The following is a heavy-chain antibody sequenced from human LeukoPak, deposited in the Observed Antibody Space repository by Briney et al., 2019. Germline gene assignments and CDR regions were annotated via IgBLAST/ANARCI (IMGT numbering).Heavy chain of an antibody. CDR3: ARAHSGSCTNYFDY. D-gene: IGHD1-26*01. J-gene: IGHJ4*02. CDR1: GFTVSSNY. CDR2: IWYDGSNK. V-gene: IGHV3-33*08. Sequence: PGGSLRLSCAASGFTVSSNYMSWVRQAPGKGLEWVAVIWYDGSNKYYADSVKGRFTISRDNSKNTLYLQMNSLRAEDTAVYYCARAHSGSCTNYFDYWGQGTLVTVSS.